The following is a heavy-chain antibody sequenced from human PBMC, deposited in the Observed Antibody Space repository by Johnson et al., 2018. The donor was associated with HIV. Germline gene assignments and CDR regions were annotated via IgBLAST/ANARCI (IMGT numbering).Heavy chain of an antibody. CDR3: AREATYYDYVWGSYAFDI. Sequence: VQLVESGGGLIQPGGSLRLSCAASGFTVSSNYMSWVRQAPGKGLEWVSVIYNDGNTYYADSVKGRFTISRDNSKNTLYLQMNSLRAEDTAVYYCAREATYYDYVWGSYAFDIWGQGTMVTVSS. V-gene: IGHV3-53*01. CDR2: IYNDGNT. D-gene: IGHD3-16*01. CDR1: GFTVSSNY. J-gene: IGHJ3*02.